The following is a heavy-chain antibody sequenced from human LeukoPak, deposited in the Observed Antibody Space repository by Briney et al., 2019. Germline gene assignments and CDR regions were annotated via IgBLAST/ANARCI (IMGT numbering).Heavy chain of an antibody. V-gene: IGHV4-34*01. CDR3: ARRSSPYWYFDL. D-gene: IGHD2-2*01. Sequence: SETLSLTCAVYGGSFSGYYWSWIRQPPGKGLEWIGEINHSGTTNYNPSLKSRVTISVDTSKNQFSLKLSSVTAADTAVYYCARRSSPYWYFDLWGRGTLVTVSS. CDR2: INHSGTT. J-gene: IGHJ2*01. CDR1: GGSFSGYY.